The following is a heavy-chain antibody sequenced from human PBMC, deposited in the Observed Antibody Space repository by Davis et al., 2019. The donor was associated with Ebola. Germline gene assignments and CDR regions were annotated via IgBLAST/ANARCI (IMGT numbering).Heavy chain of an antibody. V-gene: IGHV3-7*01. J-gene: IGHJ4*02. Sequence: GESLKISCAASGFSFSGYWMHWVRQAPGKGLEWVANIRQDGSDRQYVGSVEGRFTISRDNAKNSLYLQMNSLRVEDTGVYYCTRFSRGDLENYWGQGTLVTVSS. CDR3: TRFSRGDLENY. D-gene: IGHD3-3*01. CDR1: GFSFSGYW. CDR2: IRQDGSDR.